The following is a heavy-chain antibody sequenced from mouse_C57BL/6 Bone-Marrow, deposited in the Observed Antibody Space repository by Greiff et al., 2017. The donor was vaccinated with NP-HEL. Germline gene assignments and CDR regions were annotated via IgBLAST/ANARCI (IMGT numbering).Heavy chain of an antibody. CDR3: TGGYSNFAY. D-gene: IGHD2-5*01. J-gene: IGHJ3*01. CDR2: IDPENGDT. Sequence: VQLQQSGAELVRPGASVKLSCTASGFNITDDYMHWVKQRPEQGLEWIGWIDPENGDTEYASKFQGKATITADTSSNTAYLQLSSLTSEDTAVYYCTGGYSNFAYWGQGTLVTVSA. V-gene: IGHV14-4*01. CDR1: GFNITDDY.